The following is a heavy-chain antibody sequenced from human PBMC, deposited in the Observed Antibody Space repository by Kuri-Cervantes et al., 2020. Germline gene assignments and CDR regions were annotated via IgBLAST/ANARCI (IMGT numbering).Heavy chain of an antibody. D-gene: IGHD2-15*01. CDR3: VVAPSSISAFAI. CDR1: GGSISSSSYY. Sequence: GSLRLSCTVSGGSISSSSYYWGWIRQPPGKGLEWIGSIYYSGSTYYNPSLKSRVTISVDTSKNQFSLKLSSVTAADTAVYYCVVAPSSISAFAIWGQGKMV. V-gene: IGHV4-39*01. J-gene: IGHJ3*02. CDR2: IYYSGST.